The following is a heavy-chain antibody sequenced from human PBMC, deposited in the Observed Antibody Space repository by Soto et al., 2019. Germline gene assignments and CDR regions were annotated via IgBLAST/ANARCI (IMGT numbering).Heavy chain of an antibody. V-gene: IGHV2-5*01. CDR3: AHRRVQALELKPPYFDY. J-gene: IGHJ4*02. CDR1: GFSLSTSGVG. Sequence: VSGPTLVNPTQTLTLACTFSGFSLSTSGVGVGWIRQPPGKALEWLALIYWNDDKRYSPSLKSRLTITKDTSKNQVVLTMTNMDPVDTATYYCAHRRVQALELKPPYFDYWGQGTLVTVSS. D-gene: IGHD1-7*01. CDR2: IYWNDDK.